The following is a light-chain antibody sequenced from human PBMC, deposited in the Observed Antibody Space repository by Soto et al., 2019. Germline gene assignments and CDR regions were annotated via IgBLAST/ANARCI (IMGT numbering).Light chain of an antibody. V-gene: IGKV3-20*01. CDR2: GAY. CDR1: QSVSSSY. CDR3: KQYGSSPRT. Sequence: EIVLAQSPGTPSLSPGERAPLSCRGSQSVSSSYLAWYQQKPGQAHRLLIYGAYSRATGIQDRFSGSGSGTDFTLTIRRLEPEDFAVYYCKQYGSSPRTFGQGTKVDIK. J-gene: IGKJ1*01.